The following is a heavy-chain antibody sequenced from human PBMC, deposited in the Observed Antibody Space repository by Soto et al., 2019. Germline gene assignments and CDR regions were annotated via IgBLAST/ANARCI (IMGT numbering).Heavy chain of an antibody. CDR2: INPSGGST. D-gene: IGHD4-17*01. Sequence: QVQLVQSGAGVKKPGASVRVSCKASGYTFTSFYIHWVRQAPGHGLEWMGIINPSGGSTTYAHKFQGRVTMTRDTSTSTVYMELSSLRSDDTAVYYCARDWNPITTVTTNVFDYWGQGTLVTVSS. V-gene: IGHV1-46*01. CDR3: ARDWNPITTVTTNVFDY. CDR1: GYTFTSFY. J-gene: IGHJ4*02.